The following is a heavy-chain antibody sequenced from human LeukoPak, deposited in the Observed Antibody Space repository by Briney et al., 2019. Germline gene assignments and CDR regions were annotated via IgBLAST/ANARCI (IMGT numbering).Heavy chain of an antibody. CDR3: ARAGGTYYGIAFDI. J-gene: IGHJ3*02. CDR1: GFRFNTYW. D-gene: IGHD1-26*01. Sequence: GGSLRLSCAASGFRFNTYWMSWVRQALGKGLEWVANIKQDGNEKYYADSVKGRFTISRDNGKNSLDLQMNSLRAEDTAVYYCARAGGTYYGIAFDIWGQGTMVTVSS. V-gene: IGHV3-7*01. CDR2: IKQDGNEK.